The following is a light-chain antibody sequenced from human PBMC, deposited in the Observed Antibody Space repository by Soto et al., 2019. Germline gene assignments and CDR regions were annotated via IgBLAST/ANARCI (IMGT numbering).Light chain of an antibody. CDR3: SSYTRSSTYL. V-gene: IGLV2-14*01. J-gene: IGLJ1*01. CDR1: SSDVGGYNY. Sequence: QSALTQPASVSGSPGQSITISCTGTSSDVGGYNYVSWYQQHPGKAPKLMIYDVSNRPSGVSNRFSGSKSGNTASLTISGLQAEDEDDYYCSSYTRSSTYLFGTGTKVTVL. CDR2: DVS.